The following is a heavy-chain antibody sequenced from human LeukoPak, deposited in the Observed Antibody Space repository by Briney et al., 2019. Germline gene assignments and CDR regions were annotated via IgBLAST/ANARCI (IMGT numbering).Heavy chain of an antibody. J-gene: IGHJ1*01. V-gene: IGHV4-61*02. CDR3: ASCGGDCYSSEYFQH. Sequence: SQTLSLTCTVSGDSISSGDYYWSWIRQPAGKGLEWIGRIYTSGSTNYNPSLKSRVTISVDTSKNQFSLKLSSVTAADTAVYYCASCGGDCYSSEYFQHWGQGTLVTVSS. D-gene: IGHD2-21*02. CDR1: GDSISSGDYY. CDR2: IYTSGST.